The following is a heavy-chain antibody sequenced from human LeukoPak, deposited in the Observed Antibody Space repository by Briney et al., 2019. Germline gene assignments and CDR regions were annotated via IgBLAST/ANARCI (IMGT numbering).Heavy chain of an antibody. CDR2: ISGSGGST. D-gene: IGHD4-17*01. CDR1: EFTFSSYG. V-gene: IGHV3-23*01. CDR3: GRDPNGDYIGTFDM. J-gene: IGHJ3*02. Sequence: PGGSLRLSCAASEFTFSSYGMSWVRQAPGKGLEWVSSISGSGGSTQYADSVQGRFAISRDNSKNTLYLQMNSLRVEDTAVYFCGRDPNGDYIGTFDMWGRGTKVSVSS.